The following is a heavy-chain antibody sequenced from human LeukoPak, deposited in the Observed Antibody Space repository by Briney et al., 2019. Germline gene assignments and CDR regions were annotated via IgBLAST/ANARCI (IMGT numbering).Heavy chain of an antibody. CDR3: ARSRRMDGYNYYYYYYMDV. D-gene: IGHD5-24*01. CDR1: GYTFTSYD. V-gene: IGHV1-8*01. Sequence: ASVKVSCKASGYTFTSYDINWVRQATGQGLEWMGWMNPNSGNTGYAQKFQGRVTMTRNTSISTAYMELSSLRSEDTAVYYCARSRRMDGYNYYYYYYMDVWGKGTTVTVSS. CDR2: MNPNSGNT. J-gene: IGHJ6*03.